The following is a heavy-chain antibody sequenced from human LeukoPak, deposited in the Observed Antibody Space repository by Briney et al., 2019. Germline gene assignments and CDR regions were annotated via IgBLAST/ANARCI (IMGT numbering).Heavy chain of an antibody. D-gene: IGHD6-13*01. CDR1: GFTFSSYA. CDR2: ISGSGGST. V-gene: IGHV3-23*01. Sequence: GGSLRLSCAASGFTFSSYAMNWVRQAPGKGLEWVSTISGSGGSTYNADSVKGRFTIARDNSKNTLYLQMNSLRAEDTAVYYCARDPTEQLGYFDYWGQGTLVTVSS. J-gene: IGHJ4*02. CDR3: ARDPTEQLGYFDY.